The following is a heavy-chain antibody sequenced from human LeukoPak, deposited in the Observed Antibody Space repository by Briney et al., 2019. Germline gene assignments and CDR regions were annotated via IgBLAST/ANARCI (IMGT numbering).Heavy chain of an antibody. CDR1: GFTLSIYS. V-gene: IGHV3-48*01. J-gene: IGHJ6*03. CDR2: ISSSSGTI. D-gene: IGHD3/OR15-3a*01. Sequence: QSGGSLRLSCAASGFTLSIYSMKWVRQAPGKGLEWVSYISSSSGTIYYADSVKGRFTISRDNAKNSLYLQMNSLRAEDTATYYCARGNCDFAQDYYYMDVWGKGTTVTVSS. CDR3: ARGNCDFAQDYYYMDV.